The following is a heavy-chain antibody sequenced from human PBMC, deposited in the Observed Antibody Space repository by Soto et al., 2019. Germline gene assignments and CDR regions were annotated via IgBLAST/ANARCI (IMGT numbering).Heavy chain of an antibody. CDR1: GYIFSSYG. Sequence: QVQLVQSGAEVKKPGASVKVSCKASGYIFSSYGISWVRQAPGQGREWMGWSSAYNHNIKYAEKFQDRVTMTTDTSTSTAYMEMRRLSSDDTAVYYCARDPQPMVRGPNWFDSWGQGTLVTVSS. CDR3: ARDPQPMVRGPNWFDS. V-gene: IGHV1-18*01. J-gene: IGHJ5*01. CDR2: SSAYNHNI. D-gene: IGHD3-10*01.